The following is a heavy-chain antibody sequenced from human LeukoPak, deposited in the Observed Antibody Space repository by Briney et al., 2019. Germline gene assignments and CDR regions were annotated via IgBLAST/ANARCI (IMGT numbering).Heavy chain of an antibody. J-gene: IGHJ5*02. CDR3: AKFKGPGYSYFWA. D-gene: IGHD5-18*01. CDR1: GFTFSSYA. Sequence: PPGGSLRLSCAASGFTFSSYAMSWVRQAPGKGLEWVSAISGSGGSTYYADSVKGRFTISRDNSKNTLYLQMNSLRAEDTAVYYCAKFKGPGYSYFWAWGQGTLVTVSS. V-gene: IGHV3-23*01. CDR2: ISGSGGST.